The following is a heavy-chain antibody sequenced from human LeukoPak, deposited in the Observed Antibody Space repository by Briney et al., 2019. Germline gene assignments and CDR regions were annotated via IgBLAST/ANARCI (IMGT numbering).Heavy chain of an antibody. J-gene: IGHJ5*02. CDR2: VYYSGST. CDR3: ARAPYTSGFYFFDP. D-gene: IGHD3-22*01. Sequence: PSETLSLTYTVSGGSISSYYWSWLRQPPGKGLEWIGYVYYSGSTTYNPSLKSRVTISVDTSKNQFSLKLSSVTAADTAVYYCARAPYTSGFYFFDPWGQGTLVTVSS. V-gene: IGHV4-59*13. CDR1: GGSISSYY.